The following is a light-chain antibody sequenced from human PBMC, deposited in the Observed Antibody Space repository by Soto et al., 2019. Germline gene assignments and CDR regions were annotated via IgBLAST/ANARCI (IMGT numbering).Light chain of an antibody. CDR1: QSVSSY. V-gene: IGKV3-11*01. CDR3: QQRSNWLT. CDR2: DAS. Sequence: EIVLTQSPATLSLSPGERATLSCRASQSVSSYLAWYQQKPGQAPRLLIYDASNRATGIPARFSGSGSGADFTLTISILEPEDFAFYCCQQRSNWLTFGGGTKVEIK. J-gene: IGKJ4*01.